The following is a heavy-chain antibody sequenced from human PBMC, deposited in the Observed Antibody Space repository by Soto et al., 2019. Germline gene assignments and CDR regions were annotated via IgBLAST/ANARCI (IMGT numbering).Heavy chain of an antibody. V-gene: IGHV1-18*01. J-gene: IGHJ4*02. D-gene: IGHD2-2*01. Sequence: ASVKVSCKASGYTFTSYGISWVRQAPGQGLEWMGWISAYNGNTNYAQKLQGRVTMTTDTSTSTAYMELRSLRSDDTAVYYCAIYDCISTSCYVSYRGQGTLVTVSS. CDR2: ISAYNGNT. CDR1: GYTFTSYG. CDR3: AIYDCISTSCYVSY.